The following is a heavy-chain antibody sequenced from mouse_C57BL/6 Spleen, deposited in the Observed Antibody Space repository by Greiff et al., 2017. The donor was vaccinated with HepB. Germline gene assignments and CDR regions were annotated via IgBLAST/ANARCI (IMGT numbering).Heavy chain of an antibody. CDR2: IYPGDGDT. Sequence: QVQLQQSGPELVKPGASVKISCKASGYAFSSSWMNWVKQRPGKGLEWIGRIYPGDGDTNYNGKFKGTATLTADKSSSTAYMQLSSLTSEDSAVYFCARYYGKEYYFDYWGQGTTLTVSS. V-gene: IGHV1-82*01. CDR1: GYAFSSSW. J-gene: IGHJ2*01. D-gene: IGHD1-1*01. CDR3: ARYYGKEYYFDY.